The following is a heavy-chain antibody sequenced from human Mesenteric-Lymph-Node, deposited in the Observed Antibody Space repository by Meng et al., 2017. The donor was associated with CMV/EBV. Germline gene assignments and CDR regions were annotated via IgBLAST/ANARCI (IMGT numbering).Heavy chain of an antibody. Sequence: SETLSLTCTVSGGSISSSNSYWGWVRQPPGKGLEWIGTIYYSGSTYYTPSLKSRVTISVDTSKNQFSLKLSSVTAADTAVYYCARVDHVWGVDSYGMDVWGQGTTVTVSS. CDR3: ARVDHVWGVDSYGMDV. D-gene: IGHD3-16*01. V-gene: IGHV4-39*07. CDR1: GGSISSSNSY. CDR2: IYYSGST. J-gene: IGHJ6*02.